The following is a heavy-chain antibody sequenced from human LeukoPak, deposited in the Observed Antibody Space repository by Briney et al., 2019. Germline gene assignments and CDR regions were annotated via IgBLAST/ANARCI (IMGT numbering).Heavy chain of an antibody. Sequence: GGSLRLSCAASGFDFSNYWMYWVRQAPGKGLEWVANIKQDGSEKYYVDSVRRRFTISRDNAKNSLSLQMNGLKAEDTAVYYCASNYGGWGQGTLVTVSS. CDR1: GFDFSNYW. V-gene: IGHV3-7*03. CDR3: ASNYGG. CDR2: IKQDGSEK. J-gene: IGHJ4*02. D-gene: IGHD4-11*01.